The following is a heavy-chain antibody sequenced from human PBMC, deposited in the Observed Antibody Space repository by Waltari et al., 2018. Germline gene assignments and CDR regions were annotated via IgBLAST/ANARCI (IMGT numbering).Heavy chain of an antibody. CDR1: GYTFTGYY. V-gene: IGHV1-2*06. D-gene: IGHD3-10*01. Sequence: QVQLVQSGAEVKKPGASVKVSCKASGYTFTGYYMHWVRQAPGQGLEWMGRINPNSGGTNYAQKFQGRVTMTRDTSISTAYMELSRLRSDDTAVYYCARDLYYYGSGSYKPPYYYYGMDVWGQGTTVTVSS. CDR2: INPNSGGT. J-gene: IGHJ6*02. CDR3: ARDLYYYGSGSYKPPYYYYGMDV.